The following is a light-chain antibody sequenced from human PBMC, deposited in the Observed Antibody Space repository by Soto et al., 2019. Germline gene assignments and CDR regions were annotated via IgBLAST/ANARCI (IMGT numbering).Light chain of an antibody. V-gene: IGLV2-14*01. Sequence: QSALTQPASVSESPGQSITISCTGTSSDVGGYNYVSWYQQHPGKAPKLMIYDVSNRPSGVSNRFSGSKSGNTASLTISGLQAEDEADYYCSSYTSSNSLVFGGGTKLTVL. CDR3: SSYTSSNSLV. CDR1: SSDVGGYNY. J-gene: IGLJ2*01. CDR2: DVS.